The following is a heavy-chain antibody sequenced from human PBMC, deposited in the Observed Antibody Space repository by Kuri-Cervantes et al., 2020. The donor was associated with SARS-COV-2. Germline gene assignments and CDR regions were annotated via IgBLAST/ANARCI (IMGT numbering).Heavy chain of an antibody. D-gene: IGHD3-3*01. CDR1: GFTFTTYS. CDR3: ARDRKYYEFWSGSNYYMDV. J-gene: IGHJ6*03. CDR2: ISSSSSQR. Sequence: GESLKISCAASGFTFTTYSMTWVRQTPGKGLEWVSSISSSSSQRYYVDSVKGRFTISRDNAKNSLCLQMNSLRAEDTAVYYCARDRKYYEFWSGSNYYMDVWGKGTTVTVSS. V-gene: IGHV3-21*01.